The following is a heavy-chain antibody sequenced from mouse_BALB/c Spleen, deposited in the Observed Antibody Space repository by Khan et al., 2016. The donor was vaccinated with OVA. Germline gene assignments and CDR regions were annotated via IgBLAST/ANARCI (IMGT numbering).Heavy chain of an antibody. CDR2: IWGDGST. CDR3: SKWGDLYAIDY. CDR1: GFSLSSYG. J-gene: IGHJ4*01. Sequence: QVQLQESGPGLVAPSQSLSITCTVSGFSLSSYGVNWVRQPPGKGLEWLGVIWGDGSTNYHSALTSRLSISKDNSKSQVFLNLNRLQSDDTATDXCSKWGDLYAIDYWGQGTSVTVSS. V-gene: IGHV2-3*01.